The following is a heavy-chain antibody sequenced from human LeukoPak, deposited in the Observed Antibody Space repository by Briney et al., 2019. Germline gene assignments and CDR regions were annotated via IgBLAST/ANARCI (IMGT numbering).Heavy chain of an antibody. V-gene: IGHV3-49*03. CDR3: TRDQYSSGATVPHPSPNYYYYYMDV. CDR1: GFTFGDYT. CDR2: IRSNPYGGTT. Sequence: GGSLRLSCTASGFTFGDYTINWIRQAPGKGLQWVGFIRSNPYGGTTEYAASVKGRFAISRDDSKSIAYLQMNSLKTEDTAVYYRTRDQYSSGATVPHPSPNYYYYYMDVWGKGTTVTVSS. D-gene: IGHD6-19*01. J-gene: IGHJ6*03.